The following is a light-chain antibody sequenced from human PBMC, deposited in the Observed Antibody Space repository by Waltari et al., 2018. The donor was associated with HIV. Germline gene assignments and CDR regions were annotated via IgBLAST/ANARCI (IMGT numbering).Light chain of an antibody. Sequence: QSVLTQPPSASGTPGQRVTISCSGSSSNIATNTVNWYQQLLGTAPKLLIYTNNQRPSGVPARFSGSKSGTSASLAISGLQSDDDADYYCATWDDSLNGWVFGGGTRLTVL. CDR3: ATWDDSLNGWV. J-gene: IGLJ3*02. CDR1: SSNIATNT. V-gene: IGLV1-44*01. CDR2: TNN.